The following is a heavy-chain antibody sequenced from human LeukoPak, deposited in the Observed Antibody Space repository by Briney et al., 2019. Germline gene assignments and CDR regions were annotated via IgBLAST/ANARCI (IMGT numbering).Heavy chain of an antibody. CDR1: GYNFTSYW. V-gene: IGHV5-51*01. Sequence: GGAPEISCKGSGYNFTSYWIGWGRQVPGKGLEWMGIIYPGDSDTRYSPSFQGQVPISADKSISTAYLQWSSLKASDTAMYYCARHREQLWPHDAFDIWGQGTMVTVSS. D-gene: IGHD5-18*01. CDR2: IYPGDSDT. J-gene: IGHJ3*02. CDR3: ARHREQLWPHDAFDI.